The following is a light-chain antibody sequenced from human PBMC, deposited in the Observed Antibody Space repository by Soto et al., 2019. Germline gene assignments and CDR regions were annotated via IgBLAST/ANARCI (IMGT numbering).Light chain of an antibody. CDR1: QGIRSD. V-gene: IGKV1-6*01. CDR2: AAS. CDR3: LQDYGYPRT. J-gene: IGKJ1*01. Sequence: AIQRTQSPSSLSASVGDRVTITCRASQGIRSDLAWYQKKSGKAPKLLIYAASSLQSGVPSRFSGSGFGSDFTLTISSLQPEDFATYYCLQDYGYPRTFGQGTSVEI.